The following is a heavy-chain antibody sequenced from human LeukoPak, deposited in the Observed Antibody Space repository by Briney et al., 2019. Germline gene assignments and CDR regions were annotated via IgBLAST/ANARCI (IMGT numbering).Heavy chain of an antibody. V-gene: IGHV3-30*02. J-gene: IGHJ3*02. CDR1: GFTFSNYG. Sequence: GGSLRLSCAASGFTFSNYGMHWVRQAPGKGLEWVAVIWAAGKNKYFANSVRGRFTFSRDNSKNMLYLQMDSLGVDDTAVYYCVKESGPFGAFDIWGQGTMVTVSS. D-gene: IGHD3-10*01. CDR2: IWAAGKNK. CDR3: VKESGPFGAFDI.